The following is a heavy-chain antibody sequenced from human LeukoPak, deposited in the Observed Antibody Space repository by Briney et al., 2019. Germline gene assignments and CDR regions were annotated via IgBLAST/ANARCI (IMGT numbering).Heavy chain of an antibody. CDR1: GGTFSSYA. V-gene: IGHV1-8*02. D-gene: IGHD3-22*01. J-gene: IGHJ5*02. CDR3: ARGRYYYDSSGLNWFDP. Sequence: ASVKVSCKASGGTFSSYAINWVRQATGQGLEWMGWMNPNSGNTGYAQKFQGRVTMTRNTSISTAYMELSSLRSEDTAVYYCARGRYYYDSSGLNWFDPWGQGTLVTVSS. CDR2: MNPNSGNT.